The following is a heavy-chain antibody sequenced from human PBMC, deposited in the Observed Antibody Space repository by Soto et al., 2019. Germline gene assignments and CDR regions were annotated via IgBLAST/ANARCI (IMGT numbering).Heavy chain of an antibody. V-gene: IGHV1-46*01. CDR3: AREEDTAMVV. Sequence: ASVKVSCKASGYTFTSYYMHWVRQAPGQGLEWMGIINPSGGSTNYAQKFQGRVTITADESTSTAYMELSSLRSEDTAVYYCAREEDTAMVVWGQGTLVTVSS. J-gene: IGHJ4*02. CDR2: INPSGGST. D-gene: IGHD5-18*01. CDR1: GYTFTSYY.